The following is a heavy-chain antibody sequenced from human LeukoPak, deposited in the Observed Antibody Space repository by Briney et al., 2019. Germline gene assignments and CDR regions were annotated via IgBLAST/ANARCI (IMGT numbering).Heavy chain of an antibody. Sequence: GSSVKVSCKASAGTFSSYAISWVRQAPGQGVEWMGGIIPIFGTANYAQKFQGRVTITADESTSTAYMELSSLRSEDTAVYYCASAPDSSSTYYYYYMDVWGKGTTVTVSS. CDR1: AGTFSSYA. V-gene: IGHV1-69*01. CDR3: ASAPDSSSTYYYYYMDV. J-gene: IGHJ6*03. CDR2: IIPIFGTA. D-gene: IGHD6-6*01.